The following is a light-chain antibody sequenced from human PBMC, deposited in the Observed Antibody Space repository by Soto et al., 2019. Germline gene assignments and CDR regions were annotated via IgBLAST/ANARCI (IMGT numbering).Light chain of an antibody. CDR3: SSYSITNVVL. Sequence: QSVLTQPASVSGSPGQSITISCSGTISDFGPYDSVSWYQQHPGGAPKLLISGVNNRPSGIPGRFSGSKSGFTASLTISGLQPEDEADYYCSSYSITNVVLFGGGTKLTVL. CDR1: ISDFGPYDS. J-gene: IGLJ2*01. CDR2: GVN. V-gene: IGLV2-14*03.